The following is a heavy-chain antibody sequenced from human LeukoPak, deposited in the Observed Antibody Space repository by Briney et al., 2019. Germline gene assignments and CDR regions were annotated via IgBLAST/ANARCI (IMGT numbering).Heavy chain of an antibody. CDR2: IYYSGST. J-gene: IGHJ1*01. D-gene: IGHD3-22*01. CDR3: ASAYDSSGYYYFQH. Sequence: SETLSLTCTVSGGSISSYYWSWIRQPPGKGLEWIGYIYYSGSTNYNPSLKSRVTISVDTSKNQFSLKLSSVTAADTAVYYCASAYDSSGYYYFQHWGQGTLVTVSS. CDR1: GGSISSYY. V-gene: IGHV4-59*01.